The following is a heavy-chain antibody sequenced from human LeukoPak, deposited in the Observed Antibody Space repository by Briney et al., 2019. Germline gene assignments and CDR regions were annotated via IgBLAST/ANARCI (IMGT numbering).Heavy chain of an antibody. V-gene: IGHV1-18*01. CDR2: ISAYNGNT. CDR3: ARSGRGTYYYFDL. Sequence: ASVKVSRKASGYTFTSYGISWVRQAPGQGLEWMGWISAYNGNTNYAQKFLGRVSMTADTATSTAYMELRSLTSDDTAMYYCARSGRGTYYYFDLWGQGTLVTVSS. D-gene: IGHD5-12*01. CDR1: GYTFTSYG. J-gene: IGHJ4*02.